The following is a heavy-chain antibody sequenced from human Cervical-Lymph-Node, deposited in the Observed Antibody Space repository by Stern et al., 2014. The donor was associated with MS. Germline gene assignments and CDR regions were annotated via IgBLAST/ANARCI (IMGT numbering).Heavy chain of an antibody. D-gene: IGHD2-2*01. V-gene: IGHV5-51*03. CDR2: IYPADSET. J-gene: IGHJ4*02. CDR1: GYSFSSYW. CDR3: ASGTSSIEY. Sequence: EVQLVQSGAEVKKPGESLKISCQGSGYSFSSYWNGWVRQMPGKGLEWMGIIYPADSETRYSPSFQGQVTISVDKSISTAYLQWSSLKASDSGVYYCASGTSSIEYWGQGILVTVSS.